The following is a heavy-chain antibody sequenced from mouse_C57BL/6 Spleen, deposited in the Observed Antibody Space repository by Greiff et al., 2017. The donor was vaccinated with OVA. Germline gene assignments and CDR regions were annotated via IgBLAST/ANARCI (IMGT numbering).Heavy chain of an antibody. J-gene: IGHJ2*01. CDR2: IDPSDSET. CDR1: GYTFTSYW. Sequence: QVQLQQPGAELVRPGSSVKLSCKASGYTFTSYWMHWVKQRPIQGLEWIGNIDPSDSETLYNQKFKDKATLTVDKSSSTAYMQLSSLTSEDSAVYYCARWKPYYFDYWGQGTTLTVSS. V-gene: IGHV1-52*01. CDR3: ARWKPYYFDY.